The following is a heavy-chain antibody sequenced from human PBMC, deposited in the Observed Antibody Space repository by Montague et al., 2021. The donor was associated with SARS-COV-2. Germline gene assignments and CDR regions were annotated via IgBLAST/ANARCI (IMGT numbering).Heavy chain of an antibody. V-gene: IGHV4-59*01. Sequence: SETLSLTCTVSGGSISNYYWSWIRQPPGKGLEWIGYIYNGGSTNYNPSLRSRVTISVDPSEIQFSLRLSSVTAADTAVYYCAREAVEKRVRTRMAGRFEENYYYVLDVWGQGTTVIVSS. D-gene: IGHD3-3*01. CDR3: AREAVEKRVRTRMAGRFEENYYYVLDV. CDR1: GGSISNYY. CDR2: IYNGGST. J-gene: IGHJ6*02.